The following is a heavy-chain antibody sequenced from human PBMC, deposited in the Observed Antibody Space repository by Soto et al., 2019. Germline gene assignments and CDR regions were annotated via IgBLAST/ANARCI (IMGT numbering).Heavy chain of an antibody. D-gene: IGHD6-19*01. Sequence: QVQLVQSGAEVKKPGASVKVACKASGYTFTSYGISWVRQAPGQGLEWMGWISAYNGNTNYAQKLQGRVTMITDTSTSTGYMELRSLRSDDTAVYYCARDYKQWLVRVVGYWGQGTLVTVSS. J-gene: IGHJ4*02. CDR2: ISAYNGNT. V-gene: IGHV1-18*01. CDR1: GYTFTSYG. CDR3: ARDYKQWLVRVVGY.